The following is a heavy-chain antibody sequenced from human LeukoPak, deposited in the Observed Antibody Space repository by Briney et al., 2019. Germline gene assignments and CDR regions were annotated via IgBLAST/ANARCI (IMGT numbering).Heavy chain of an antibody. CDR2: IRYDGNNK. CDR3: AKDHNSYYYSMDV. CDR1: GFTFSTYG. J-gene: IGHJ6*03. D-gene: IGHD1-14*01. Sequence: PGGSLRLSCAASGFTFSTYGMHWVRQAPGKGLEWVAFIRYDGNNKYYADSVKGRFNISRDNFKNTLYLQMNSLRAEDTAVYYCAKDHNSYYYSMDVWGKGTTVTISS. V-gene: IGHV3-30*02.